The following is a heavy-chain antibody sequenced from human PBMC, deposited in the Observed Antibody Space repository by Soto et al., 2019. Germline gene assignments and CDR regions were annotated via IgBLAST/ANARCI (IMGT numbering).Heavy chain of an antibody. CDR1: GFTFDDYA. CDR2: ISWNSGSI. V-gene: IGHV3-9*01. J-gene: IGHJ4*02. D-gene: IGHD3-16*02. Sequence: GGSLRLSCAASGFTFDDYAMHWVRQAPGKGLEWVSGISWNSGSIGYADSVKGRFTISRDNAKNSLYLQMNSLRAEDTALYYCAKVTFGGVIVMGGPFDYRGQGTLVTVSS. CDR3: AKVTFGGVIVMGGPFDY.